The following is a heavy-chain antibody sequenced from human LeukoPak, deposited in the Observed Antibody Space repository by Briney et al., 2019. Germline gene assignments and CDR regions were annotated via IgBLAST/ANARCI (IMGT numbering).Heavy chain of an antibody. D-gene: IGHD6-19*01. CDR1: GGSFSGYY. V-gene: IGHV4-34*01. CDR3: ARGRTVAQWFDP. J-gene: IGHJ5*02. CDR2: INHRGST. Sequence: SETLSLTCAVYGGSFSGYYWSWIRQPPGKGLEWIGEINHRGSTNYNPSLKSRVTISVDKSKNQFSLKLSSVTAADTAVYYCARGRTVAQWFDPWGQGTLVTVSS.